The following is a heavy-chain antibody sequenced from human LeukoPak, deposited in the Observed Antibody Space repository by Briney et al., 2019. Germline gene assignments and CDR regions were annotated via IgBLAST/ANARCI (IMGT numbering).Heavy chain of an antibody. CDR1: GFTFSSYS. J-gene: IGHJ6*02. CDR3: ARDLAKAVDTAMVMAWGPDYYYYGMDV. Sequence: GGSLRLSCAASGFTFSSYSMNWVRQAPGKGLEWVSSISSSSSYIYYADSVKGRFTISRDNAKNSLYLQMNSLRAEDTAVYYCARDLAKAVDTAMVMAWGPDYYYYGMDVWGQGTTVTVSS. D-gene: IGHD5-18*01. V-gene: IGHV3-21*01. CDR2: ISSSSSYI.